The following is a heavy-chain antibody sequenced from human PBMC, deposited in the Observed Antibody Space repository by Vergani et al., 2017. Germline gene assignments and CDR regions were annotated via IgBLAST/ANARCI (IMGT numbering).Heavy chain of an antibody. J-gene: IGHJ5*02. CDR2: INHSGST. CDR1: GGSFSGYY. CDR3: ARGRGIAAAGTWNWFDP. V-gene: IGHV4-34*01. Sequence: QVQLQQWGAGLLKPSETLSLTCAVYGGSFSGYYWSWIRQPPGKGLEWIGEINHSGSTNYNPSLKSRVTISVDTSKNQFSLKLSSVTAADTAVYYCARGRGIAAAGTWNWFDPWGQGTLVTVSS. D-gene: IGHD6-13*01.